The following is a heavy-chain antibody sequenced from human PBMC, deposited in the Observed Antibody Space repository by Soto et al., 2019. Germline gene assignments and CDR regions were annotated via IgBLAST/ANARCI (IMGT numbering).Heavy chain of an antibody. J-gene: IGHJ6*02. D-gene: IGHD6-6*01. Sequence: PGGSLRLSCAASGFTFSSYAMSWVRQAPGKGLEWVSAISGSGGSTYYADSVKGRFTISRDNSKNTLYLQMNSLRAEDTAVYYCAKDNPSGAARPRYYYYGMDVWGQGTTVTVSS. CDR2: ISGSGGST. V-gene: IGHV3-23*01. CDR1: GFTFSSYA. CDR3: AKDNPSGAARPRYYYYGMDV.